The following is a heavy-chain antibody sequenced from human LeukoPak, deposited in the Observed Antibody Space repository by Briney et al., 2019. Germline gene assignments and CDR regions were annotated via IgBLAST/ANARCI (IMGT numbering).Heavy chain of an antibody. Sequence: SVKVSCKASAGTFSSYAINWVRQAPGQGLEWMGGFIPIFDTTNHAQRFQGRITVTADESTSTAYMELSSLRSEDTAVYYCARSYDSSGYLDYWGQGTLVTVSS. D-gene: IGHD3-22*01. CDR1: AGTFSSYA. V-gene: IGHV1-69*13. J-gene: IGHJ4*02. CDR2: FIPIFDTT. CDR3: ARSYDSSGYLDY.